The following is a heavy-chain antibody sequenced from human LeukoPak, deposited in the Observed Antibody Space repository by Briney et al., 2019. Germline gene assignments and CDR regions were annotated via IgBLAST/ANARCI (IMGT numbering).Heavy chain of an antibody. CDR3: ARRGVAVVTPTIDS. Sequence: PGGSLKLSCAASGFTFSSYWMRWLRQAPGKGLEWVANIKQDGSEKYYVDSVKGRFTISRDNAKNSLYLQMNSLRAEDTAVYYCARRGVAVVTPTIDSWGQGTLVTVSS. CDR1: GFTFSSYW. CDR2: IKQDGSEK. V-gene: IGHV3-7*01. J-gene: IGHJ4*02. D-gene: IGHD4-23*01.